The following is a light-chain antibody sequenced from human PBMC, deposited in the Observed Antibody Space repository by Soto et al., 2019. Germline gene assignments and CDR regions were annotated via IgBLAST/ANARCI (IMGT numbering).Light chain of an antibody. V-gene: IGKV3-11*01. CDR1: QSVSSY. CDR2: DAS. CDR3: QQRSSWPLT. Sequence: EIVLTQSPATLALSPEARATLSCRASQSVSSYLAWYQQKPGQAPRLLIYDASNRATGIPARFSGSGSGTDFTLTINSLASEDFAFYYCQQRSSWPLTFGQGTRLEI. J-gene: IGKJ5*01.